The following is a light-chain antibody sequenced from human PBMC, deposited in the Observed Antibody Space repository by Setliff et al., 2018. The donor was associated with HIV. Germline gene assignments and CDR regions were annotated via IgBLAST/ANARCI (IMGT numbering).Light chain of an antibody. CDR1: SSDVGGYSY. J-gene: IGLJ1*01. V-gene: IGLV2-14*01. CDR2: EVR. CDR3: SSYAITNTLP. Sequence: QSALTQPASVSGSPGQSITISCTGTSSDVGGYSYVSWYQQHPGKAPKLIIYEVRNRPSGVSNRFSGSKYGNTASLTISGLQAEDEADYYCSSYAITNTLPFGTGTKVTVL.